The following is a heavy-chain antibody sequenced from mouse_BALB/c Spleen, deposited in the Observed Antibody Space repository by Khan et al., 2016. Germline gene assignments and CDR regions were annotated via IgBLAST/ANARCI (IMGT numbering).Heavy chain of an antibody. CDR3: ATYDGYLFDY. CDR2: ISYSGST. D-gene: IGHD2-3*01. CDR1: GDSTTSGY. Sequence: EVQLQESGPSLVKPSQTLSLTCSVTGDSTTSGYWNWIRKFPGNKLEYMGYISYSGSTYYNPSLKSRISITRDTSKNQYYLLLNSVTTEDTATYYCATYDGYLFDYWGQGTTLTVSS. V-gene: IGHV3-8*02. J-gene: IGHJ2*01.